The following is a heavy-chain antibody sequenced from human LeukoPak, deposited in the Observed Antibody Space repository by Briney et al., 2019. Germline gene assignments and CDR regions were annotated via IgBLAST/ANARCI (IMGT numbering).Heavy chain of an antibody. J-gene: IGHJ5*02. Sequence: ASVKVSCKASGYTFTGYYMHWVRQAPGQGLEGMGWINPNSGGTNYAQKFQGRVTMTRDTSISTAYMELSRLRSDDTAVYYCARKLPHKYCSSTSCYVGWFDPWGQGTLVTVSS. D-gene: IGHD2-2*01. V-gene: IGHV1-2*02. CDR2: INPNSGGT. CDR3: ARKLPHKYCSSTSCYVGWFDP. CDR1: GYTFTGYY.